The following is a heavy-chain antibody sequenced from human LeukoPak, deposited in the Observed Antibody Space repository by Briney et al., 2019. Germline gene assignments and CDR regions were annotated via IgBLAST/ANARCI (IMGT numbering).Heavy chain of an antibody. CDR2: ISRNSRHV. CDR1: GFTFSDYS. Sequence: GGSLRLSCAASGFTFSDYSMNWVRQTPGKGLEWVSSISRNSRHVYYGGSVWGRFTISRDDARNSLFLEMNSLRAEDMAVYYCVRDFMGMGGTTAYLHYWGQGTLVTVSS. V-gene: IGHV3-21*01. D-gene: IGHD1-26*01. CDR3: VRDFMGMGGTTAYLHY. J-gene: IGHJ1*01.